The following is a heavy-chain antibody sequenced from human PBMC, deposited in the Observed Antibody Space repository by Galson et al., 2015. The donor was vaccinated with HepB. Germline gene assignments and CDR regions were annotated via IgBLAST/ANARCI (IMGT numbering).Heavy chain of an antibody. D-gene: IGHD6-13*01. J-gene: IGHJ4*02. CDR3: AKALGSTWNFDC. V-gene: IGHV3-23*01. CDR1: GFTFTSSA. CDR2: ISGSGGTT. Sequence: SLRLSCAVSGFTFTSSAMSWVRQAPGKGLEWVSGISGSGGTTYYTYSVKGRFTISRDNSKNTLYLQMNSLRAEDTAVYYCAKALGSTWNFDCWDQGTLVTVYS.